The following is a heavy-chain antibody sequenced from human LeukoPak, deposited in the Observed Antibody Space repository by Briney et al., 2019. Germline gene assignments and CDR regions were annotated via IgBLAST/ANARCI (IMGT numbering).Heavy chain of an antibody. Sequence: ASVKVSCKASGGTFSSYTISWVRQAPGQGLEWMGRIIPILGIANYAQKFRGRVTITADKSTSTAYMELSSLRSEDTAVYYCARSPVLLWFGEFDPWGQGTLVTVSS. CDR3: ARSPVLLWFGEFDP. V-gene: IGHV1-69*02. CDR1: GGTFSSYT. D-gene: IGHD3-10*01. J-gene: IGHJ5*02. CDR2: IIPILGIA.